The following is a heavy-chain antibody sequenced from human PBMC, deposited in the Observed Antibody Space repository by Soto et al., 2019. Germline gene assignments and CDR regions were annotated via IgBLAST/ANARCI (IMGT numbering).Heavy chain of an antibody. J-gene: IGHJ6*02. CDR2: IYPGDSDT. Sequence: PGESLKISCKGSGYSFTSYWIGWVRQMPGKGLEWMGIIYPGDSDTRYSPSFQGQVTISADKSISTAYLQWSSLKASDTAMYYCARFSGSRYYYILTGPADYYGMDGWGQGTTVTVSS. CDR1: GYSFTSYW. D-gene: IGHD3-9*01. V-gene: IGHV5-51*01. CDR3: ARFSGSRYYYILTGPADYYGMDG.